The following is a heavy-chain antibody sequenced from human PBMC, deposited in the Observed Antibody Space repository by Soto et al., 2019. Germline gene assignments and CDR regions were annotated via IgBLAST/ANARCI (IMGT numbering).Heavy chain of an antibody. V-gene: IGHV3-30*18. CDR1: GFNFKAYG. D-gene: IGHD6-25*01. CDR2: ISFDGSKV. Sequence: QLQLVESGGGVVQPGRSLRLSCAASGFNFKAYGMHWVRQAPGKGLEWVAVISFDGSKVFYADSVKGRFTISRDNSENTLYLQVNSLRPEDTAVYYCAKGSSAVYYYYYGLDVWGQGTTVTVSS. CDR3: AKGSSAVYYYYYGLDV. J-gene: IGHJ6*02.